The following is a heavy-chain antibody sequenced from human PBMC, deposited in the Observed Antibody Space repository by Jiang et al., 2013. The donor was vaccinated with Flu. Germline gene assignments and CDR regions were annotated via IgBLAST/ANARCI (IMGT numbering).Heavy chain of an antibody. V-gene: IGHV1-69*01. D-gene: IGHD3-22*01. CDR1: GGTFSSYA. CDR3: ARDATYYYDTRGAFDI. J-gene: IGHJ3*02. Sequence: GAEVKKPGSSVKVSCKASGGTFSSYAISWVRQAPGQGLEWMGGIIPIFGTANYAQKFQGRVTITADESTSTAYMELSSLRSEDTAVYYCARDATYYYDTRGAFDIWGQGTMVTVSS. CDR2: IIPIFGTA.